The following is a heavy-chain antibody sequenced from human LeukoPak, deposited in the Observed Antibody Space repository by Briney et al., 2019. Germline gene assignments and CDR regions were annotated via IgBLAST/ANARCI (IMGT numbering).Heavy chain of an antibody. D-gene: IGHD3-3*01. CDR3: ARGPRITIFGVVNRVDY. V-gene: IGHV4-34*01. CDR2: INHSRST. J-gene: IGHJ4*02. CDR1: GGSFSGYY. Sequence: PSETLSLTCAVYGGSFSGYYWSWIRQPPGKGLEWIGEINHSRSTNYNPSLKSRVTISVDTSKNQFSLKLSSVTAADTAVYYCARGPRITIFGVVNRVDYWGQGTLVTVSS.